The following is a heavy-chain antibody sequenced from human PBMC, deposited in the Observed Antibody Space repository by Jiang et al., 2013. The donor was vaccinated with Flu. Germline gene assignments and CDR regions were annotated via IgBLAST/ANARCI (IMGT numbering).Heavy chain of an antibody. V-gene: IGHV1-18*04. CDR2: VSPHNGKT. CDR3: ARVIGSYDRLTGFPYYYGMDV. J-gene: IGHJ6*02. D-gene: IGHD3-9*01. Sequence: SGAEVKKPGASMKVSCEASGYTFINYGISWVRQAPGQGLEWMGWVSPHNGKTYYAEKFQGRITLTTDTSTSTAYMELRSLRSDDTAVYWCARVIGSYDRLTGFPYYYGMDVWGQGTTVTVSS. CDR1: GYTFINYG.